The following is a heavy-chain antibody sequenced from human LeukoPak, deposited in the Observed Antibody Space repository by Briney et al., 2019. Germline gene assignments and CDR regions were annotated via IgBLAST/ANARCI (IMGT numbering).Heavy chain of an antibody. D-gene: IGHD6-13*01. CDR2: ISGDGGST. Sequence: QTGGSLRLSCAASGFTFDDYAMHWVRQAPEKGLEWVSLISGDGGSTYYADSVKGRFTISRDNSKNSLYLQMNSLRTEDTALYYCAKDMIGWQQQLIKYSKNYYYYGMDVWGQGTTVTVSS. CDR3: AKDMIGWQQQLIKYSKNYYYYGMDV. J-gene: IGHJ6*02. CDR1: GFTFDDYA. V-gene: IGHV3-43*02.